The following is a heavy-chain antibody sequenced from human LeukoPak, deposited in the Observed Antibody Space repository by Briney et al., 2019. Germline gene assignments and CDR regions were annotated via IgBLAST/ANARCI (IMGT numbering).Heavy chain of an antibody. D-gene: IGHD3-22*01. CDR1: GSTFSSYT. J-gene: IGHJ4*02. CDR3: ARDWSGLYYYDSSGSADY. CDR2: IIPIFGTS. Sequence: ASVKVSCKASGSTFSSYTITWVRQAPGQGLEWMGGIIPIFGTSNYAQKFQGRVTMTRDMSTSTVYMELSSLRSEDTAVYYCARDWSGLYYYDSSGSADYWGQGTLVTVSS. V-gene: IGHV1-69*05.